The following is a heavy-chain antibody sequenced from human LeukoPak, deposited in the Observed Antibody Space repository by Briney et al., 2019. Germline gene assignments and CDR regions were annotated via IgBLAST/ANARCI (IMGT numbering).Heavy chain of an antibody. J-gene: IGHJ6*02. V-gene: IGHV4-39*07. CDR1: GGSISSYY. D-gene: IGHD6-13*01. Sequence: PSETLSLTCTVSGGSISSYYWSWIRQPPGKGLEWIGSIYYSGSTYYNPSLKSRVTISVDTSKNQFSLKLSSVTAADTAVYYCARDSRIAAAGGNYYYYGMDVWGQGTTVTVSS. CDR2: IYYSGST. CDR3: ARDSRIAAAGGNYYYYGMDV.